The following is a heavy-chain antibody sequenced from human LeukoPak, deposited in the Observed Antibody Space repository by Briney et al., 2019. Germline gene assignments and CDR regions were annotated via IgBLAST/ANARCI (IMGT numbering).Heavy chain of an antibody. J-gene: IGHJ4*02. CDR3: AKDPVGRRWFLDQ. CDR2: ISYDGSNK. CDR1: GFTFSGYG. V-gene: IGHV3-30*18. D-gene: IGHD4-23*01. Sequence: PGGSLRLSCAASGFTFSGYGMHWVRQAPGKGLEWVAVISYDGSNKYYADSVKGRFTISRDNSKNTLYLQMNSLGGEDTAVYYCAKDPVGRRWFLDQWGQGTLVTVSS.